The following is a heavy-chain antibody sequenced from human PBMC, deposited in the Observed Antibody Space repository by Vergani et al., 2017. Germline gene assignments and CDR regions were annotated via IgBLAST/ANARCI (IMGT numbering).Heavy chain of an antibody. CDR3: ARGEGHDILTGPMDV. D-gene: IGHD3-9*01. CDR2: IYYSGST. J-gene: IGHJ6*04. CDR1: GGSISSYY. Sequence: QVQLQESGPGLVKPSETLSLTCTVSGGSISSYYWSWIRQPPGKGLEWIGYIYYSGSTNYNPSLKSRVTISVDTSKNQFSLKLSSVTAADTAVYYCARGEGHDILTGPMDVWGKGTTVTVSS. V-gene: IGHV4-59*01.